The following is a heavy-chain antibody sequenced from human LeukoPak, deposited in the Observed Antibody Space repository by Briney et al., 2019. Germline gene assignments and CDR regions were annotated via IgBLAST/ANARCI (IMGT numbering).Heavy chain of an antibody. CDR1: GGSISSSSYY. D-gene: IGHD3-3*01. V-gene: IGHV4-39*01. J-gene: IGHJ3*02. CDR2: IYYSGST. Sequence: SETLSLTCTVSGGSISSSSYYWGWIRQPPGKGLEWIGSIYYSGSTYYNPSLKSRVTISVDTSKNQFSLKLSSVTAADTAVYCCARGTVLRFLEWPPYDAFDIWGQGTMVTVSS. CDR3: ARGTVLRFLEWPPYDAFDI.